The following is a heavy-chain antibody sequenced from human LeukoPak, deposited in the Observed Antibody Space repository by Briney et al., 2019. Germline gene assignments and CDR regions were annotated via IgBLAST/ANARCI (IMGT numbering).Heavy chain of an antibody. CDR3: AKSGDSSGFSHAPFDF. J-gene: IGHJ4*02. CDR1: GFTFSSYA. Sequence: GGSLRLSCAASGFTFSSYAMSWVRQAPGKGLEWVSAISGSASNTYYADSVQGRFTISRDNSKNTLFLQMNSLRADDTAVYYCAKSGDSSGFSHAPFDFWGQGTLVTVSS. V-gene: IGHV3-23*01. D-gene: IGHD3-22*01. CDR2: ISGSASNT.